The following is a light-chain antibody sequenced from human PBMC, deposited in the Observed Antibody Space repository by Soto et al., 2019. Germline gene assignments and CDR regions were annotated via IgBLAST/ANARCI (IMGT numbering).Light chain of an antibody. J-gene: IGLJ1*01. CDR3: QSYDSSLSGSRV. V-gene: IGLV1-40*01. CDR1: SSNIGAGYD. Sequence: QAVVTQPPSVSGAPGQRVTISCTGSSSNIGAGYDVHWYQQLPGTAPKLLIYGNSNRPSGVPDRFSGSKSGTSASLAITGIQAEDEDDDYCQSYDSSLSGSRVFGTGTKLTVL. CDR2: GNS.